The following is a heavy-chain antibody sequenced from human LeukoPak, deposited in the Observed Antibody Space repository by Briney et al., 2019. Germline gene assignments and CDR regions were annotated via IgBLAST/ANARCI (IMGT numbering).Heavy chain of an antibody. Sequence: GGSLRLSCAASGVALSSYAMSWVRQAPGKGLEWVAFIRYDGSNKYYADSVKGRFTISRDNSKNTLYLQMNSLRAEDTAVYYCAKKRSGSGYYYDLDYWGQGTLVTVSS. J-gene: IGHJ4*02. D-gene: IGHD3-22*01. CDR2: IRYDGSNK. CDR3: AKKRSGSGYYYDLDY. V-gene: IGHV3-30*02. CDR1: GVALSSYA.